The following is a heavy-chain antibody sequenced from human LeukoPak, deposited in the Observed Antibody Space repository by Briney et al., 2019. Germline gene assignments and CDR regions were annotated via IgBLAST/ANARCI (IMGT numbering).Heavy chain of an antibody. D-gene: IGHD5-18*01. CDR3: AGYSYGSDPTFDY. CDR1: GGSISSYY. Sequence: PSETLSLTCTVSGGSISSYYWSWIRQPPGKGLEWIGYIYYSGSTNYNPSLKSRVTISVDTSKSQFSLKLSSVTAADTAVYYCAGYSYGSDPTFDYWGQGTLVTVSS. CDR2: IYYSGST. J-gene: IGHJ4*02. V-gene: IGHV4-59*01.